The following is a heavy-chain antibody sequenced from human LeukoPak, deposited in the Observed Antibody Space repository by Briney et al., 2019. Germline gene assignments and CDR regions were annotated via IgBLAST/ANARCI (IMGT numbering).Heavy chain of an antibody. D-gene: IGHD3-10*01. J-gene: IGHJ4*02. CDR1: GYTFTDYY. CDR3: ARDGRGQGVNYDC. V-gene: IGHV1-2*02. Sequence: GASVKVSCRASGYTFTDYYMHWVRQAPGQGLEWVGWINPKSGATNYAQKFQGRVTMTRDTSINTAYMEMPRLRSDDAAVYYCARDGRGQGVNYDCWGQGTLVTVSS. CDR2: INPKSGAT.